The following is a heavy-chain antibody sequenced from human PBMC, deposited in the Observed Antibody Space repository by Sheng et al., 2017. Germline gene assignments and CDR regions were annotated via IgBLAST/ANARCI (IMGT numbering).Heavy chain of an antibody. V-gene: IGHV4-38-2*02. CDR1: GYSISSGYY. J-gene: IGHJ4*02. CDR3: ARAWEGEYYFDY. CDR2: IYHSGST. D-gene: IGHD3-16*01. Sequence: QVQLQESGPGLVKPSETLSLTCTVSGYSISSGYYWGWIRQPPGKGLEWIGSIYHSGSTYYNPSLKSRVTISVDTSKNQFSLKLSSVTAADTAVYYCARAWEGEYYFDYWGQGTLVTVSS.